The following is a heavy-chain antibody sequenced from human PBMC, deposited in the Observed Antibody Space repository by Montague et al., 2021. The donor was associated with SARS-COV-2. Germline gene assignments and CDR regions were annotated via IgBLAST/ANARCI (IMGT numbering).Heavy chain of an antibody. CDR2: INGSGAT. Sequence: SETLSLTCTVSGVSIGSYYWSWIRQPPGKGLEWIGYINGSGATTYNPSSKSRVTITIDTSKTHFALRLSSVTAADAAVYYCTRACNCVSCNDYWGQGTLVTVSS. J-gene: IGHJ4*02. D-gene: IGHD1-20*01. CDR1: GVSIGSYY. V-gene: IGHV4-59*08. CDR3: TRACNCVSCNDY.